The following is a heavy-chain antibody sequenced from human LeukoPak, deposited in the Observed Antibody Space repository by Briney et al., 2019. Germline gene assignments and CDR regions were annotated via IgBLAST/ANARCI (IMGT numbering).Heavy chain of an antibody. CDR2: ISGSGGST. J-gene: IGHJ4*02. CDR3: ANIPIPLGYCSSTSCRPYYFDY. CDR1: GFTFSSYA. V-gene: IGHV3-23*01. D-gene: IGHD2-2*01. Sequence: GGSVRLSCAASGFTFSSYAMSWVRQAPGKGLEWVSAISGSGGSTYYADSVKGRFTISRDNSKNTLYLQMNSLRAEDTAVYYCANIPIPLGYCSSTSCRPYYFDYWGQGTLVTVSS.